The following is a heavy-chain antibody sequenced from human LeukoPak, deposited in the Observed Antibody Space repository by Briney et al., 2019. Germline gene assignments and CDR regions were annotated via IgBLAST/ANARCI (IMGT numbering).Heavy chain of an antibody. Sequence: PSETLSLTCTVSGYSISSSYYWGWIRQPPGKGLEWIGSIYHSGSTYYNPSLKSRVTISVDTSKNQFSLKLSSVTAADTAVYYCARIFVLYYFDYWGQGTLVTVSS. D-gene: IGHD3-3*01. CDR1: GYSISSSYY. J-gene: IGHJ4*02. V-gene: IGHV4-38-2*02. CDR3: ARIFVLYYFDY. CDR2: IYHSGST.